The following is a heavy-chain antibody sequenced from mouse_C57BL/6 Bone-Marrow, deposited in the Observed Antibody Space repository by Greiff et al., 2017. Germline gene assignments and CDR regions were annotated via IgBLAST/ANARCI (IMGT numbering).Heavy chain of an antibody. J-gene: IGHJ1*03. D-gene: IGHD1-1*01. V-gene: IGHV1-81*01. CDR2: IYPRSGNT. CDR3: ARCIFLLLRYWYFDV. Sequence: VQLKQSGAELARPGASVKLSCKASGYTFTSYGISWVKQRTGQGLEWIGEIYPRSGNTYYNEKFKGKATLTADKSSSTAYMELRSLTSEDSAVYFCARCIFLLLRYWYFDVWGTGTTVTVSS. CDR1: GYTFTSYG.